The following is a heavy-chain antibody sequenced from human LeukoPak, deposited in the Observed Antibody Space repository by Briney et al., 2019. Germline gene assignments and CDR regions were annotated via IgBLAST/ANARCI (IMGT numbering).Heavy chain of an antibody. Sequence: SETLSLTCAVFGMSLNGSCLNWIRQLPGKGLEWIGEIDHRGSTNYNPSLKSRVTISVDPSKNQFSLKVNSVTAAHTAVYYCARQETVMLQGRFAFDLWGQGTTVTVSS. CDR1: GMSLNGSC. CDR3: ARQETVMLQGRFAFDL. CDR2: IDHRGST. J-gene: IGHJ3*01. V-gene: IGHV4-34*01. D-gene: IGHD3-16*01.